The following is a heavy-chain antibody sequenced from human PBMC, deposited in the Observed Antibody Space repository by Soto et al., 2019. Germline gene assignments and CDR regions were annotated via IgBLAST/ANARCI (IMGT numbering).Heavy chain of an antibody. Sequence: PSETLSLTCAVYGGSFSGYYWSWIRQPPGKGLEWIGEINHSGSTNYNPSLKSRVTISVDTSKNQFSLKLSSVTAADTAVYYCARGRSIAAAGYLYWGQGTLVTVSS. J-gene: IGHJ4*02. V-gene: IGHV4-34*01. CDR2: INHSGST. D-gene: IGHD6-13*01. CDR3: ARGRSIAAAGYLY. CDR1: GGSFSGYY.